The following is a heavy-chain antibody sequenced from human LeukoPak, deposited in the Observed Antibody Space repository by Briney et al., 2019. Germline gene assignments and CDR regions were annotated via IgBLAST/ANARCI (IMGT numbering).Heavy chain of an antibody. CDR1: GGSISSGSYY. Sequence: PSQTLSLTCTVSGGSISSGSYYWSWIRQPAGKGLEWIGRIYTSGSTNYNPSLKSRVTISVDTSKNQFSLKLSSVTAADTAVYYCARARPTRAFDYWGQGTLVTVSS. D-gene: IGHD3-10*01. CDR3: ARARPTRAFDY. J-gene: IGHJ4*02. V-gene: IGHV4-61*02. CDR2: IYTSGST.